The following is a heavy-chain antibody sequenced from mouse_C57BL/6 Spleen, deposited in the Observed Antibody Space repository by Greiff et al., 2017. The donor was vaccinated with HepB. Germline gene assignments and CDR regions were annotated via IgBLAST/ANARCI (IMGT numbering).Heavy chain of an antibody. Sequence: QVQLKQPGAELVKPGASVKLSCKASGYTFTSYWMHWVKQRPGQGLEWIGMIHPNSGSTNYNEKFKSKATLTVDKSASTAYMQLSSLTSEDSAVYYCARTGYWDYFDYWGQGTTLTVSS. CDR2: IHPNSGST. CDR3: ARTGYWDYFDY. J-gene: IGHJ2*01. D-gene: IGHD4-1*01. CDR1: GYTFTSYW. V-gene: IGHV1-64*01.